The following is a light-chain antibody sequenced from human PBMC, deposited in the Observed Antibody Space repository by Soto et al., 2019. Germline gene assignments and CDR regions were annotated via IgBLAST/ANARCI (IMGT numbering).Light chain of an antibody. J-gene: IGKJ2*01. CDR2: GAS. Sequence: EIVLTQSPGTVSLSPGERATLSCRASQSISSSYLAWYQQKPGQAPRLLIYGASSRATDIPDRFSGSGSWTEFTLTISRLEPEDFAVYFCQQYGGSPLYTFGQGTKLEIK. V-gene: IGKV3-20*01. CDR1: QSISSSY. CDR3: QQYGGSPLYT.